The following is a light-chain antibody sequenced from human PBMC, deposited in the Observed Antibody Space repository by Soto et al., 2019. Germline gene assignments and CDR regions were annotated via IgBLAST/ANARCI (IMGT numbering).Light chain of an antibody. CDR2: SND. Sequence: QTVLTQQPSASGTPGQRVTISCYGSSSNIGGNTVNWYQQLPGAAPKLLIYSNDQRPSGVPDRFSGSKSGTSASLAISGLQSEDEADYYCATWDDSLDGRVFGAGTKVTVL. CDR1: SSNIGGNT. J-gene: IGLJ1*01. CDR3: ATWDDSLDGRV. V-gene: IGLV1-44*01.